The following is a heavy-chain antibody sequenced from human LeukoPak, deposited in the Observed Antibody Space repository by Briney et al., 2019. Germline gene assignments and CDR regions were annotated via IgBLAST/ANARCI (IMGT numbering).Heavy chain of an antibody. CDR2: INHSGST. Sequence: PSETLSLTCAVYGGSFSGYYWSWIRQPPGKGLEWIGEINHSGSTNYNPSLKSRVTISVDTSKNQFSLKLSSVTAADTAVYYCAVSSHYLTYYYGMDVWGQGTTVTVSS. CDR3: AVSSHYLTYYYGMDV. V-gene: IGHV4-34*01. D-gene: IGHD3-10*01. J-gene: IGHJ6*02. CDR1: GGSFSGYY.